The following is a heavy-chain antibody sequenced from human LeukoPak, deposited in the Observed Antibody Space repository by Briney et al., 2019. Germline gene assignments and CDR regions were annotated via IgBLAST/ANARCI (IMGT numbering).Heavy chain of an antibody. CDR2: INHSGST. Sequence: SETLSLTCAVYGGSFSGYYWSWIRQPPGKGLEWIGEINHSGSTNYNPSLKSRVTISVDTSKNQFSLKLSSVTAADTAVYYCARYSYGYHYFDYWGQGTLVTASS. J-gene: IGHJ4*02. D-gene: IGHD5-18*01. V-gene: IGHV4-34*01. CDR3: ARYSYGYHYFDY. CDR1: GGSFSGYY.